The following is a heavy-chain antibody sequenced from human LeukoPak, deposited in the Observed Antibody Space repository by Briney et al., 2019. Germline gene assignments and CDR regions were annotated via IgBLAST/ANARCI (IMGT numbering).Heavy chain of an antibody. CDR2: IYYSGST. D-gene: IGHD5-24*01. V-gene: IGHV4-39*01. CDR1: GGSISSSNYY. Sequence: SETLSLTCTVSGGSISSSNYYWDWIRQPPGKGLEWIGSIYYSGSTYYNPSLKSRVTISVDTSKDQFSLKLNSVTAVDTAVYYCARHVSGRRGVDYWGQGTLVTVSS. CDR3: ARHVSGRRGVDY. J-gene: IGHJ4*02.